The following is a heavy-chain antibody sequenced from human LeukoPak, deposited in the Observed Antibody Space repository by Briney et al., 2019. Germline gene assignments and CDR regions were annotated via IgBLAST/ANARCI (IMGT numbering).Heavy chain of an antibody. CDR1: GFTFDDYW. V-gene: IGHV3-7*01. CDR2: IKEDGSEK. J-gene: IGHJ4*02. Sequence: SGGSLRLSCAASGFTFDDYWMSWVRQAPGKRPEWVANIKEDGSEKNYVDSVKGRFIISRDNTKNSLYLQMNSLRDEDTAVYYCARDSVRGVLYDYWGQGTLVTVSS. CDR3: ARDSVRGVLYDY. D-gene: IGHD3-10*01.